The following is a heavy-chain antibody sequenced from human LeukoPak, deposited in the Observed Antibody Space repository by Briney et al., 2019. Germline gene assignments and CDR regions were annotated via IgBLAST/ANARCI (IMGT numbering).Heavy chain of an antibody. D-gene: IGHD2-21*02. V-gene: IGHV4-59*08. J-gene: IGHJ5*02. CDR2: IYYSGGT. CDR1: SASITGYY. CDR3: SRRIVSVPAIQEGNWLDP. Sequence: PSQSLSLTCTVSSASITGYYWKCIRQPPGKGLEWIAYIYYSGGTHYNPSLESRVPLSVDTSTSQFSLKLSSGTAADTAVYYCSRRIVSVPAIQEGNWLDPWGQGTLVTVSS.